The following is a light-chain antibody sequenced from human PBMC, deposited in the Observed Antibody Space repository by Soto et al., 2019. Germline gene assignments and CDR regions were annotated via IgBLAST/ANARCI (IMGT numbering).Light chain of an antibody. CDR3: QVWHIISDHVV. CDR2: GDS. V-gene: IGLV3-21*02. J-gene: IGLJ2*01. Sequence: SYELPQPPSVSVAPGQTARITCEGNNIGSKSVHWYQQKPGQAPVLVVYGDSDRPSGTPERFSGSDSGNTATLTIGGVEAGDEADYYCQVWHIISDHVVFGGGTKLTVL. CDR1: NIGSKS.